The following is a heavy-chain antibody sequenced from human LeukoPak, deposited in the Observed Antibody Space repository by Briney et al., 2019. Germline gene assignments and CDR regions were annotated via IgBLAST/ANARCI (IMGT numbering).Heavy chain of an antibody. CDR2: INPNSSGT. Sequence: ASVKVSCKASGYTFTGYYMHWVRQAPGQGLEWMGWINPNSSGTNHAQKFQGRVTMTRDTSISTAYMELSRLRSDDTAVYYCARDLTEAVAGGWFDPWGQGTLVTVSS. CDR1: GYTFTGYY. D-gene: IGHD6-19*01. J-gene: IGHJ5*02. CDR3: ARDLTEAVAGGWFDP. V-gene: IGHV1-2*02.